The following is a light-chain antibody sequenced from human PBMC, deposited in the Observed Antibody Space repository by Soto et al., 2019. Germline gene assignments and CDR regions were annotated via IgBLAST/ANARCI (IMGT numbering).Light chain of an antibody. J-gene: IGLJ2*01. CDR1: SSDIGAGYD. CDR3: QSYDSGLSAVV. CDR2: GNN. Sequence: QSVLPQPPSVSGAPGQRVTLSCTGSSSDIGAGYDVQWYQLLPGTAPRLLIYGNNNRASGVPDRFSGSKSGTSASLAITGLQAADEADYYCQSYDSGLSAVVFGGGTKLTVL. V-gene: IGLV1-40*01.